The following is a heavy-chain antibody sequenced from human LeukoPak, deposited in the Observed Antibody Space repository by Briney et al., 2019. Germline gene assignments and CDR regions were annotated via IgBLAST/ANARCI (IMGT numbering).Heavy chain of an antibody. CDR2: INPSGGST. Sequence: ASVKVSCKASGYTFTSYYMHWVRQAPGQGLEWMGIINPSGGSTSYAQKFQGRVTMTRNTSISTAYMELSSLRSEDTAVYYCATAYGSAFLNWFDPWGQGTLVTASS. J-gene: IGHJ5*02. V-gene: IGHV1-46*01. D-gene: IGHD3-10*01. CDR1: GYTFTSYY. CDR3: ATAYGSAFLNWFDP.